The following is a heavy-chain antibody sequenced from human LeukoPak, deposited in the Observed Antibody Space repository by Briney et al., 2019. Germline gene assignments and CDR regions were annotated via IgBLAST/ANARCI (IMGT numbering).Heavy chain of an antibody. CDR3: ARHNFDSSGYSDAFDI. CDR1: GGSISSSSYY. J-gene: IGHJ3*02. CDR2: IYYSGST. D-gene: IGHD3-22*01. V-gene: IGHV4-39*01. Sequence: PSETLSLTCTVSGGSISSSSYYWGWIRQPPGKGLEWIGSIYYSGSTYYNPSLKSRVTISVDTSKNQFSLKLSSVTAADTAVYYCARHNFDSSGYSDAFDIWGQGTMVTVSS.